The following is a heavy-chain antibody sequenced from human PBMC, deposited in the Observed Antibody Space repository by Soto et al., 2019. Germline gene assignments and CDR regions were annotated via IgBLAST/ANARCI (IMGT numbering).Heavy chain of an antibody. CDR3: AKEMLASISRPFDY. J-gene: IGHJ4*02. V-gene: IGHV3-23*01. Sequence: PGGSLRLSWAASGFTFINFVMRGVRQAPGKGLEWVASISGNGFNTYYADSVKGRFTVSRDNSGDTLFLQMNSLRAEDTALYYCAKEMLASISRPFDYWGQGTLVTVSS. CDR1: GFTFINFV. D-gene: IGHD5-12*01. CDR2: ISGNGFNT.